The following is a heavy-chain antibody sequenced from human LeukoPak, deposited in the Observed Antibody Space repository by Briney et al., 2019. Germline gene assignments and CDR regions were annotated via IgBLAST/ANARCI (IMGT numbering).Heavy chain of an antibody. J-gene: IGHJ4*02. CDR1: GESFNTYY. V-gene: IGHV4-34*01. CDR2: INRSGSI. Sequence: SETLSLSCAVYGESFNTYYWTWIRQPPGKGLEWIGEINRSGSINYNPSLKSRVTMSVDTSKNQLSLTLTSVTAADTAVYYCTATPYRDGPLNYWGQGTLVTASS. D-gene: IGHD5-24*01. CDR3: TATPYRDGPLNY.